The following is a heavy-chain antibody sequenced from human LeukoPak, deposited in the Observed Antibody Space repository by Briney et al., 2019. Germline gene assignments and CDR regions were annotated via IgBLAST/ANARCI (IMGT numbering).Heavy chain of an antibody. Sequence: GGSLRLSCAASGFTFSSYSMNWVRQAPGKGLEWVSSISSSSSYIYYADSVKGRFTISRDNAKNSPYLQMNSLRAEDTAVYYCARAVAGTYDYWGQGTLVTVSS. J-gene: IGHJ4*02. CDR2: ISSSSSYI. CDR1: GFTFSSYS. D-gene: IGHD6-19*01. V-gene: IGHV3-21*01. CDR3: ARAVAGTYDY.